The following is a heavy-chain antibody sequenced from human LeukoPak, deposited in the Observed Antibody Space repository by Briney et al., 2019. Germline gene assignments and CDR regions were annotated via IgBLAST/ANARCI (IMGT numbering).Heavy chain of an antibody. CDR2: IRQDGSER. CDR3: ARDAGDYYDSSPWWYFDY. V-gene: IGHV3-7*01. Sequence: GGSLRLSCAASGFTFSSYWMSWVRQAPGKGLEWVANIRQDGSERYYADSLKGRFTISRDNAKNSLYLQMNSLRAEDTAMYYCARDAGDYYDSSPWWYFDYWGQGTLATVSS. J-gene: IGHJ4*02. CDR1: GFTFSSYW. D-gene: IGHD3-22*01.